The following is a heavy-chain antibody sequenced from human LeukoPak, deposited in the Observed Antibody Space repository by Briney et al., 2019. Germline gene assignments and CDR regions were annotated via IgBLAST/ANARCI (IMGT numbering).Heavy chain of an antibody. J-gene: IGHJ6*03. CDR1: GYTFTGYY. D-gene: IGHD5-24*01. CDR3: ARGPGRWLQSYYMDV. CDR2: INPNSGGT. V-gene: IGHV1-2*02. Sequence: ASVKVSCKASGYTFTGYYMHWVRQAPGQGLEWMGWINPNSGGTNYAQKFQGRVTMTRDTSISTAYMELSRLRSDDTAVYYCARGPGRWLQSYYMDVWGKGTTVTISS.